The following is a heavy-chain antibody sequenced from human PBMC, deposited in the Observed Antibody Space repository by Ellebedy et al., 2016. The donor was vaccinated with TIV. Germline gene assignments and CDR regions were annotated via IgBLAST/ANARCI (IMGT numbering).Heavy chain of an antibody. CDR1: GFTFSGSA. V-gene: IGHV3-73*01. D-gene: IGHD6-19*01. CDR2: VKSKADNYAT. J-gene: IGHJ6*02. Sequence: GESLKISCAASGFTFSGSALHWVRQASGRGLEWVGLVKSKADNYATVYAASLKDRFTISRDDSKNTAYLQMNSLKTEDTAVYFCTRTGILVAGTTYYYGMDVWGQGTTVTVSS. CDR3: TRTGILVAGTTYYYGMDV.